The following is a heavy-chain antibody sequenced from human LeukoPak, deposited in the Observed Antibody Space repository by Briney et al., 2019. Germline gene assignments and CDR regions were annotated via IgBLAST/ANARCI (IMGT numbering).Heavy chain of an antibody. CDR2: MNPASGNT. Sequence: ASVKISCKASGYTFTSYDLNWVRQATGQGLEWMGYMNPASGNTGYAQKFQGRVTMTTDTSISTAYMELSSLRSEDTAVYYCARVPREIASIWGQGTMVTVSS. CDR3: ARVPREIASI. CDR1: GYTFTSYD. D-gene: IGHD3-16*02. V-gene: IGHV1-8*01. J-gene: IGHJ3*02.